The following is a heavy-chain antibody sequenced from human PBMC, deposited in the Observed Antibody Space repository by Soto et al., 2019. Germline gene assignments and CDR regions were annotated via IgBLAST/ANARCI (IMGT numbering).Heavy chain of an antibody. D-gene: IGHD1-20*01. CDR3: ASRGDDNWNDEWDAFDI. V-gene: IGHV4-39*01. CDR2: IYYSGST. Sequence: SETLSLTCTVSGGSISSSSYYWGWIRQPPGKGLEWIGSIYYSGSTYYNPSLKSRVTISVDTSKNQFSLKLSSVTAADTAVYYCASRGDDNWNDEWDAFDIWGQGTMVTVSS. CDR1: GGSISSSSYY. J-gene: IGHJ3*02.